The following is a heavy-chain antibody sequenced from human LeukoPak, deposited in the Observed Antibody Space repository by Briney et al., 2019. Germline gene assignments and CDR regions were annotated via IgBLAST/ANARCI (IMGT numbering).Heavy chain of an antibody. D-gene: IGHD1-1*01. CDR3: ASGGRMEPFDP. CDR1: GGSFSGYY. J-gene: IGHJ5*02. CDR2: INHSGST. V-gene: IGHV4-34*01. Sequence: PSETLSLTCAVYGGSFSGYYWSWIRQPPGKGLEWIGEINHSGSTNCNPSLKSRVTISVDKSKNQFSLKLSSVTAADTAVYYCASGGRMEPFDPWGQGTLVTVSS.